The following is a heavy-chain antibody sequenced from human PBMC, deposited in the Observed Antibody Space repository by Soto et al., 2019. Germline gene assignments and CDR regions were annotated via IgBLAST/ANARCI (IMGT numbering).Heavy chain of an antibody. CDR1: GFTLSTNY. CDR2: TYSGGST. V-gene: IGHV3-53*01. CDR3: AREGAATYYYYGMDV. J-gene: IGHJ6*02. Sequence: PGGSLRLSCAASGFTLSTNYMSWVRQAPGKGLEWVSVTYSGGSTYYADSVKGRFTISRDNSKNTLYLQMNSRRAEDTAVYDCAREGAATYYYYGMDVGGQGTTVTVSS. D-gene: IGHD2-15*01.